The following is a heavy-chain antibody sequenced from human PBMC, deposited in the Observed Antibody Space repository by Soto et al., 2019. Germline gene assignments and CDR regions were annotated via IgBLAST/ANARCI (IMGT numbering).Heavy chain of an antibody. Sequence: GGSLRLSCSASGFTFSSYSMNWVRQAPGKGLEWVSSISSSSSYIYYADSVKGRFTISRDNAKNSLYLQMNSLRAEDTAVYYCARGVVPAAMHYYYYMDVWGKGTTVTVSS. J-gene: IGHJ6*03. V-gene: IGHV3-21*01. CDR2: ISSSSSYI. CDR1: GFTFSSYS. D-gene: IGHD2-2*01. CDR3: ARGVVPAAMHYYYYMDV.